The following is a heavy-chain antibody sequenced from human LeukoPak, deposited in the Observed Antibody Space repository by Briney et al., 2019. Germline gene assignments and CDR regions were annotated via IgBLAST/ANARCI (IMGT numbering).Heavy chain of an antibody. V-gene: IGHV4-34*01. CDR2: INHSGST. CDR1: GGSFSGYY. CDR3: AGSVSHYVLGSYRSGSNWFDP. D-gene: IGHD3-16*02. J-gene: IGHJ5*02. Sequence: SETLSLTCAVYGGSFSGYYWSWIRQPPGKGLEWIGEINHSGSTNYNPSLKSRVTISVDTSKNQFSLKLSSVTAADTAVYYCAGSVSHYVLGSYRSGSNWFDPWGQGTLVTVSS.